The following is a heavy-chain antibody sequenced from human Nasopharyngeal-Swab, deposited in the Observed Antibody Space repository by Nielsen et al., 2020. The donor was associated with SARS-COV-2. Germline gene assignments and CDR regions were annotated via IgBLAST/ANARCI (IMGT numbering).Heavy chain of an antibody. V-gene: IGHV4-39*07. CDR1: GGSISSSSYY. CDR2: IYYSGST. D-gene: IGHD6-13*01. Sequence: SETLSLTCTVSGGSISSSSYYWGWIRQPPGKGLEWIGSIYYSGSTYYNPSLKSRVTISVDTSKNQFSLKLSSVTAADTAVYYCVGSSWYGDYYYYYGRGVWGQGTTVTVSS. J-gene: IGHJ6*02. CDR3: VGSSWYGDYYYYYGRGV.